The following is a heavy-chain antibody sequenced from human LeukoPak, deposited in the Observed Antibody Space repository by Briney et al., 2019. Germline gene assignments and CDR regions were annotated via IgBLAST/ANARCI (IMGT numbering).Heavy chain of an antibody. CDR1: GYSLTESS. V-gene: IGHV1-24*01. CDR2: FDPVDDET. J-gene: IGHJ4*02. CDR3: ATEHDSSLDY. Sequence: ASVKVSCKVSGYSLTESSMHWVRQAPGKGLEWMGGFDPVDDETIYAQNFQGRVTMTEDTFTDTAYMELSSLRSEDTAVCYCATEHDSSLDYWGQGTLVTVSS. D-gene: IGHD3-22*01.